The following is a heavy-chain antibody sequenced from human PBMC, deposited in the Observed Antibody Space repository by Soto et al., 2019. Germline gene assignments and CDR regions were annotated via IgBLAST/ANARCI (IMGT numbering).Heavy chain of an antibody. CDR2: IYYSGST. CDR1: GDSISSYY. D-gene: IGHD3-16*01. V-gene: IGHV4-59*01. CDR3: ARGGTLGGVDV. Sequence: PSETLSLTCTVSGDSISSYYWGWIRQPPGKGLEWIGYIYYSGSTNSNPSLKSRVTLSVDTSKNQFSLKLSSVTAADTAVYYCARGGTLGGVDVWGRGTTVTVSS. J-gene: IGHJ6*02.